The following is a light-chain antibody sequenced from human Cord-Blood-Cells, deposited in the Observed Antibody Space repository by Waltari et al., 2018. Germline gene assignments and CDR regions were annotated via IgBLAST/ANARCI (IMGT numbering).Light chain of an antibody. J-gene: IGKJ1*01. V-gene: IGKV3-20*01. Sequence: DIVLMQSPGTMSLSPRDRATLSCWVTHRVRSSYLAWYQQKHGQAPRLLIYGESSRATGIPDRFSSGRSGTDFTITISRLVPEDFAVYYCQQYGSTPPWTFGQGTKVEIK. CDR3: QQYGSTPPWT. CDR2: GES. CDR1: HRVRSSY.